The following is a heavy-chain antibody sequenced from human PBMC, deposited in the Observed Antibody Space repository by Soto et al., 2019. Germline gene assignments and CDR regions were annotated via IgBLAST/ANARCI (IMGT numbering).Heavy chain of an antibody. CDR3: TTDGPGVTAAGTPFDY. J-gene: IGHJ4*02. D-gene: IGHD6-13*01. Sequence: GGSLRLSCAASGFTFSSYGMHWVRQAPGKGLEWVSSISSSSSYIYYADSVKGRFTISRDDSKNTLYLQMNSLKTEDAAVYYCTTDGPGVTAAGTPFDYWGQGTLVTVSS. CDR2: ISSSSSYI. V-gene: IGHV3-21*03. CDR1: GFTFSSYG.